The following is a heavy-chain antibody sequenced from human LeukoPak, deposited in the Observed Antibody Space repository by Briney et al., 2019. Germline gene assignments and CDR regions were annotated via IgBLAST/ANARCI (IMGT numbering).Heavy chain of an antibody. Sequence: GGSLRLSCAASGFTFSDYYMSWIRQAPGKGLEWVSYISSSGSTIYYADSVKGRFTISRDNAKNSLYLQINSLRAEDTAVYYCARAGSGGNVETWYGFGLDAFDIWGQGTMVTVSS. V-gene: IGHV3-11*01. CDR3: ARAGSGGNVETWYGFGLDAFDI. CDR1: GFTFSDYY. D-gene: IGHD6-19*01. CDR2: ISSSGSTI. J-gene: IGHJ3*02.